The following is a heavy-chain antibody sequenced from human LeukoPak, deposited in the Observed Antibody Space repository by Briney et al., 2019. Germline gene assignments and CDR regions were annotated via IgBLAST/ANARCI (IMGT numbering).Heavy chain of an antibody. CDR2: ISSSSSYI. CDR3: ARDSRATYYYDSSGMGNWFDP. V-gene: IGHV3-21*01. CDR1: GFTVSSYS. Sequence: GGSLRLSCAASGFTVSSYSMNWVRQAPGKGLEWVSSISSSSSYIYYADSVKGRFTISRDNAKNSLYLQMNSLRAEDTAVYYCARDSRATYYYDSSGMGNWFDPWGQGTLVTVSS. J-gene: IGHJ5*02. D-gene: IGHD3-22*01.